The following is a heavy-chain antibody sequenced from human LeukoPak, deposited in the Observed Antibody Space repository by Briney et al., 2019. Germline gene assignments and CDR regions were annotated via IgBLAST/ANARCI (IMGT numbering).Heavy chain of an antibody. J-gene: IGHJ3*02. V-gene: IGHV3-53*01. CDR1: GFTVSSNY. CDR3: ARMSPDYYDSSGYPWRAFDI. Sequence: GGSLRLSCAASGFTVSSNYMSWVRQAPGKGLEWVSVIYSGGSTYYADSAKGRFTISRDNSKNTLYLQMNSLRAEDTAVYYCARMSPDYYDSSGYPWRAFDIWGQGTMVTVSS. D-gene: IGHD3-22*01. CDR2: IYSGGST.